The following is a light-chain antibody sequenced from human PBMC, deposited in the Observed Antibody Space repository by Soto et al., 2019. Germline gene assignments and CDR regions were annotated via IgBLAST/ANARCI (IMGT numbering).Light chain of an antibody. V-gene: IGKV1-33*01. J-gene: IGKJ4*02. CDR2: DAS. Sequence: DIPMTQSPSSLSASVGDRVTITCQASQDISNYLNWYQQKPGKAPKLLIYDASNLETGVPSRFSGSGAWTDFTFTISSLQPEDIATYYCQQYDNLPLTFGGGTKVDIK. CDR3: QQYDNLPLT. CDR1: QDISNY.